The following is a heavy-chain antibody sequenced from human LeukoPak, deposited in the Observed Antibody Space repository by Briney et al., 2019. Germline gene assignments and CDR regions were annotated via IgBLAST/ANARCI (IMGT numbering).Heavy chain of an antibody. V-gene: IGHV4-59*11. J-gene: IGHJ4*02. D-gene: IGHD6-19*01. Sequence: SETLSLTCTVSGGSISSHYWSWIRQPPGKGLERIGYIYYSGSTNYNPSLKSRVTISVDTSKNQFSLKLSSVTAAETAVYYCARVGEGDSSGWYFVFDYWGQGTLVTVSS. CDR3: ARVGEGDSSGWYFVFDY. CDR1: GGSISSHY. CDR2: IYYSGST.